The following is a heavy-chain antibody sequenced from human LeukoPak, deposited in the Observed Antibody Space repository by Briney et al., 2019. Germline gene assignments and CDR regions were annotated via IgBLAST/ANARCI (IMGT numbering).Heavy chain of an antibody. Sequence: ASVKVCCKASGYAFTTYDNNWVRQATGQGLEWMGWMNPNSGNTGYAQKFQGKVTMTRNTSMSKAYMELNSLRSEDTAVYYCARANYYGSGKKDLDYWGQGTLVTVSS. CDR3: ARANYYGSGKKDLDY. D-gene: IGHD3-10*01. J-gene: IGHJ4*02. CDR1: GYAFTTYD. CDR2: MNPNSGNT. V-gene: IGHV1-8*01.